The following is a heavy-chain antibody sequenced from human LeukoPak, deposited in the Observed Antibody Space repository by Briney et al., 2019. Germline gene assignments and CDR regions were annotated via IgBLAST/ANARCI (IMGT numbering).Heavy chain of an antibody. J-gene: IGHJ4*02. CDR2: ISSSSSYI. CDR3: ARGFDSSGWYGYYFDY. D-gene: IGHD6-19*01. V-gene: IGHV3-21*01. CDR1: GFTFSSYS. Sequence: GGSLRLSCAASGFTFSSYSMNWVRQAPGKGLEWVSSISSSSSYIYYADSAKGRFTISRDNAKNSLYLQMNSLRAEDTAVYYCARGFDSSGWYGYYFDYWGQGTLVTVSS.